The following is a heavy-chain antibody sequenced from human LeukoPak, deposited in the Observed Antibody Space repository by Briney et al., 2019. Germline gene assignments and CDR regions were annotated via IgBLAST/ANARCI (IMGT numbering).Heavy chain of an antibody. CDR1: GGTFSSYA. CDR2: IIPIFGTA. J-gene: IGHJ3*02. CDR3: ARTGREYCSSPSCRYRGAFDI. V-gene: IGHV1-69*13. D-gene: IGHD2-2*01. Sequence: ASVKVSCKASGGTFSSYAISWVRQAPGQGLEWMGGIIPIFGTANYAQKFQGRVTTTADESTSTAYMELSSLRSEDTAVYYCARTGREYCSSPSCRYRGAFDIGGKGKMVTVSS.